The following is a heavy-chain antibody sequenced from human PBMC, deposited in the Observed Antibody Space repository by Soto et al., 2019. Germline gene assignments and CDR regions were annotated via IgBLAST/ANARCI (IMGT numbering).Heavy chain of an antibody. J-gene: IGHJ4*02. CDR2: IIPILGSA. CDR3: AAARYSSSWYNVDY. D-gene: IGHD6-13*01. Sequence: QVQLVQSGAELKKPGSSVKVSCEASGGTISSYTISWVRQAPGQGLEWMGRIIPILGSANYAQKFQGRVTISADRSTSTAYMEVSSLSSEDTAVYYCAAARYSSSWYNVDYWGQGTLLTVSS. CDR1: GGTISSYT. V-gene: IGHV1-69*08.